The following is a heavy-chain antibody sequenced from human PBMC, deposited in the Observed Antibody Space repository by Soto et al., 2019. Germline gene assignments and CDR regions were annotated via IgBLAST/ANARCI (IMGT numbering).Heavy chain of an antibody. D-gene: IGHD3-10*01. Sequence: QVQLVQSGAEVKKPGSSVKVSCKASGGTFSSYAFSWVRQAPGQGLEWMGGIIPLFGTTNYAQKFQGRVTITADESTSTAYMELSSLRSXXXXXXXXXRVSSTGIXXXXXXPSWY. V-gene: IGHV1-69*01. CDR1: GGTFSSYA. CDR2: IIPLFGTT. J-gene: IGHJ2*01. CDR3: XRVSSTGIXXXXXXPSWY.